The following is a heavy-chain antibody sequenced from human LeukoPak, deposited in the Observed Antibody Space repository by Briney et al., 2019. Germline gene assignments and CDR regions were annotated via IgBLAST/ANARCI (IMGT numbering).Heavy chain of an antibody. V-gene: IGHV1-2*02. Sequence: ASVKVSCKASGYTFTGYFMHWVRQAPGQGLEWMGWINPNSGGTSYPQNFQGRVTMTRDTSIGTAYMDLSRLRSDDTAVYYCARGRPGDYFDYWGQGTLVTVSS. D-gene: IGHD6-25*01. CDR3: ARGRPGDYFDY. CDR1: GYTFTGYF. CDR2: INPNSGGT. J-gene: IGHJ4*02.